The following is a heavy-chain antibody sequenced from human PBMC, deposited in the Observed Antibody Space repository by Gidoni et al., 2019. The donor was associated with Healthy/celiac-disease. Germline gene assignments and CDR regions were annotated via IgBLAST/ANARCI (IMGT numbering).Heavy chain of an antibody. CDR3: TTDPNPSVGSPAVDY. V-gene: IGHV3-15*07. Sequence: EVQLGAAGGGLVQPGGSLRLSCAASGFTYSNAWLNWFRQAPGKGLEWVGRIKSKTDGGTPDYAALVTGRFTISRDASNNTLYLQMHSLKTEDTAVYYCTTDPNPSVGSPAVDYWGQGTLLTVSS. CDR2: IKSKTDGGTP. D-gene: IGHD1-26*01. CDR1: GFTYSNAW. J-gene: IGHJ4*02.